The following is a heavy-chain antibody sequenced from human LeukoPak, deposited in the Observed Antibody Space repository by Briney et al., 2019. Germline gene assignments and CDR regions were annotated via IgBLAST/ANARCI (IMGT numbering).Heavy chain of an antibody. J-gene: IGHJ3*02. D-gene: IGHD5-18*01. CDR3: AREHEEYSYGDDNDAFDI. CDR1: GGSISSYY. Sequence: SETLSLTCTVSGGSISSYYWSWIRQPAGKGLEWIGRIYTSGSTNYNPSLKSRVTMSVDTSKNQFSLKLSSVTAVDTAVYYCAREHEEYSYGDDNDAFDIWGQGTMVTVSS. V-gene: IGHV4-4*07. CDR2: IYTSGST.